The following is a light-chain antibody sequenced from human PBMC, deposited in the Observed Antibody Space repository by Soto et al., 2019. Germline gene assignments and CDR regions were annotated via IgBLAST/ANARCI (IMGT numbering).Light chain of an antibody. CDR2: DVS. CDR3: QQRSNWPIT. CDR1: QSVSGNS. V-gene: IGKV3D-20*02. Sequence: VLTQSPDTLSLSPGERATLSCRASQSVSGNSLAWYRQSRGQAPRLIIYDVSTRATGIPDRFSGSGSGTDFTLTISSLEPEDFAVYYCQQRSNWPITFGQGTRLEIK. J-gene: IGKJ5*01.